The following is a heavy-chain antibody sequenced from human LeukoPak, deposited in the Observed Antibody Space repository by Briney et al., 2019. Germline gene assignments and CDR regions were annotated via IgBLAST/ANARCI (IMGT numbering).Heavy chain of an antibody. CDR2: ISAYNGNT. Sequence: GASVKVSCKASGYTFTSYGISWVRQAPGQGLEWMGWISAYNGNTSYAQKLQGRVTMTTDTSTSTAYMELRSLRSDDTAVYYCARDIVVVPAAMLFDYWGQGTLVTVSS. V-gene: IGHV1-18*04. J-gene: IGHJ4*02. D-gene: IGHD2-2*01. CDR1: GYTFTSYG. CDR3: ARDIVVVPAAMLFDY.